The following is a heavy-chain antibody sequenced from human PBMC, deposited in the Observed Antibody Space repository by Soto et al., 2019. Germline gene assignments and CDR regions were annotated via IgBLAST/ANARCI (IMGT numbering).Heavy chain of an antibody. CDR2: ISGSGGST. CDR1: GFTFSSYA. V-gene: IGHV3-23*01. D-gene: IGHD3-22*01. CDR3: AKDLTSGIVVVTAFDY. Sequence: GGSLRLSCAASGFTFSSYAMSWVRQAPGKGLEWVSAISGSGGSTYYADSAKGRFTISRDNSKNTLYLQMNSLRAEDTAVYYCAKDLTSGIVVVTAFDYWGQGTLVTVSS. J-gene: IGHJ4*02.